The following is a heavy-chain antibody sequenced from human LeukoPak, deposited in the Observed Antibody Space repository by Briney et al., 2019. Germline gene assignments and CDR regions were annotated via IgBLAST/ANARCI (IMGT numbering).Heavy chain of an antibody. J-gene: IGHJ4*02. V-gene: IGHV3-23*01. CDR1: GFTFTNYA. CDR3: AKRDFFETSGFFYEYYLDH. CDR2: ISGSGGST. Sequence: PGGSLRLSCAASGFTFTNYAMSWVRQAPGKGLEWVSGISGSGGSTDYADSVKGRFTISRDNSKNTLYLQMHSLRPEDTAVYYCAKRDFFETSGFFYEYYLDHWGQGTLVT. D-gene: IGHD3-22*01.